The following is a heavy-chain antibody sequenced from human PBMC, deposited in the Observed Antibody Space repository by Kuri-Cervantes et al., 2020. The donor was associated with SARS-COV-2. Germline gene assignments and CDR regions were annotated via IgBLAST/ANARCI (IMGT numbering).Heavy chain of an antibody. CDR3: AKAFYGGNRGGVDY. CDR2: ISPTASTI. CDR1: GFVFDFYE. Sequence: GGSLRLSCLTSGFVFDFYEMNWVRQAPGKGLEWLAYISPTASTIYYADSVKGRFTISRDNAKNSLYLQMNSLRAEDTALYYCAKAFYGGNRGGVDYWGQGTLVTVSS. V-gene: IGHV3-48*03. J-gene: IGHJ4*02. D-gene: IGHD4-23*01.